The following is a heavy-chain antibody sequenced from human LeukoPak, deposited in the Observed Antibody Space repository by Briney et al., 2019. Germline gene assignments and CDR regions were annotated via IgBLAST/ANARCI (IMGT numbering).Heavy chain of an antibody. D-gene: IGHD5-24*01. CDR2: ISAYNGNT. Sequence: ASVKVSCKASGYTFTSYGISWVRQAPGQGLEWMGWISAYNGNTNYAQKFQGRVTITTDESTSTAYMELSSLRSEDTAVYYCASEERDGYKRVSDCWGQGTLVTVSS. CDR3: ASEERDGYKRVSDC. CDR1: GYTFTSYG. J-gene: IGHJ4*02. V-gene: IGHV1-18*01.